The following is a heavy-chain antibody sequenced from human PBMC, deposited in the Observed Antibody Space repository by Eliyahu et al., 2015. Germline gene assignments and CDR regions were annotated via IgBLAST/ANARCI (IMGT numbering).Heavy chain of an antibody. CDR2: IFSNDRK. V-gene: IGHV2-26*01. D-gene: IGHD3-10*01. CDR1: GFSLSNARVG. J-gene: IGHJ3*02. Sequence: QVTLKESGPVLVKPTETLTLTCSVSGFSLSNARVGVSWIRQPPGKALEWLAHIFSNDRKSYATSLKNRLTISKDTSKSQVVLIMTNMEPVDTGTYFCARIEEGSGSHGFDIWGQGTLVTVSS. CDR3: ARIEEGSGSHGFDI.